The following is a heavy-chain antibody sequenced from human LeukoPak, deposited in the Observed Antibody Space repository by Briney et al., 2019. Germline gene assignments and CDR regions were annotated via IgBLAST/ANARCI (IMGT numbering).Heavy chain of an antibody. CDR2: INPSGGST. J-gene: IGHJ4*02. CDR1: GYTFTSYY. D-gene: IGHD6-13*01. Sequence: ASVKVSCKASGYTFTSYYMHWVRQAPGQGLEWMGIINPSGGSTSYAQKFQGRVTMTEDTSTDTAYMELSSLRSEDTAVYYCATSPYIAAAVLFDYWGQGTLVTVSS. V-gene: IGHV1-46*01. CDR3: ATSPYIAAAVLFDY.